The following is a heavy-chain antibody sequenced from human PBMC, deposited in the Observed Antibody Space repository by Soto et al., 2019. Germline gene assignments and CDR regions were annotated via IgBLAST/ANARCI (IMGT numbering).Heavy chain of an antibody. CDR3: ARNPIVVAPAAILFGRYYYYYGMDV. CDR1: GGTFSSYA. D-gene: IGHD2-2*02. V-gene: IGHV1-69*01. J-gene: IGHJ6*02. CDR2: IIPIFGTA. Sequence: QVQLVQSGAQVKKPGSSVKVSCKASGGTFSSYAISWVRQAPGQGLEWMGGIIPIFGTANYAQKFQGRVTITADESTSTAYLELSSLRSEDTAVYYCARNPIVVAPAAILFGRYYYYYGMDVWGQGTTVTVSS.